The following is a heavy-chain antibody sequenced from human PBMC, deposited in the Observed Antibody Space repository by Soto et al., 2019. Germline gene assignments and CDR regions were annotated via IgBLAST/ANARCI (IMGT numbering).Heavy chain of an antibody. V-gene: IGHV3-23*01. CDR3: AKGLRYFDWLPPGTSYYYYGMDV. CDR1: GFTFXSYA. D-gene: IGHD3-9*01. CDR2: ISGSGGST. Sequence: PGGSLRLSCASSGFTFXSYAMSWVRQAPGKGLEWVSAISGSGGSTYYADSVKGRFTISRDNSKNTLYLQMNSLRAEDTAVYYCAKGLRYFDWLPPGTSYYYYGMDVWGQGTTVTVSS. J-gene: IGHJ6*02.